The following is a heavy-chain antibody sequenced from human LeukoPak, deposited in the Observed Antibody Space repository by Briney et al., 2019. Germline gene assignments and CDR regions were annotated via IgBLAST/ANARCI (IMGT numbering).Heavy chain of an antibody. J-gene: IGHJ4*02. Sequence: PSETLSLTCTVSGGSISSYYWSWIRQPPGKGLEWIRYIYYSGSTNYNPSLKSRVTISVDTSKNQFSLKLSSVTAADTAVYYCARKTTVTTHFDYWGQGTLVTVSS. CDR1: GGSISSYY. CDR3: ARKTTVTTHFDY. CDR2: IYYSGST. D-gene: IGHD4-11*01. V-gene: IGHV4-59*08.